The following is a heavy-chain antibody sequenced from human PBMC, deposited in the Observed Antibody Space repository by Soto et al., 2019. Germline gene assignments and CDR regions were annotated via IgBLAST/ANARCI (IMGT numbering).Heavy chain of an antibody. Sequence: QVQLVQSGAEVKKPGASVKVSCKASGYTFSNFAMHWVRQAPGQRLEWMGWINAGNWNTNYTQKFQGRVTITSDTTASTAYMERSSLRAENTAVYYCARDAVSLDYGGQGTLVTVSS. V-gene: IGHV1-3*01. CDR2: INAGNWNT. CDR3: ARDAVSLDY. J-gene: IGHJ4*02. D-gene: IGHD2-8*01. CDR1: GYTFSNFA.